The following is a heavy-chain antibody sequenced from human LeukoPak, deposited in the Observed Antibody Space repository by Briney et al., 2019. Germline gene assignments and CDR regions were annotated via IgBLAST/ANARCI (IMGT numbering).Heavy chain of an antibody. V-gene: IGHV4-39*07. Sequence: PSETLSLTCTVSGGSISSSSHYWGWIRQPPGKGLEWIGNIYYSGSTYYKSSLKSRVTISVDTSKNQFSLKLSSVTAADTAVYYCARSLHISAPFDVWGQGTLVTVSS. D-gene: IGHD2-21*01. CDR3: ARSLHISAPFDV. CDR2: IYYSGST. J-gene: IGHJ4*02. CDR1: GGSISSSSHY.